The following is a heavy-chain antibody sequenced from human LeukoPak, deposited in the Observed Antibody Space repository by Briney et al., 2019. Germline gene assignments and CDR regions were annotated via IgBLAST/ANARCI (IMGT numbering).Heavy chain of an antibody. Sequence: AAVKVSCKASGYTLDNFYLHGVRPAPGQGPEWMGWINGNDGSTQYAQKFQGRVTMTRVTAISTVYMDLSGLRPDDTAIYYCARDEGSTYNQLDYWGQGTLVTVSS. D-gene: IGHD1-14*01. CDR2: INGNDGST. V-gene: IGHV1-2*02. J-gene: IGHJ4*02. CDR3: ARDEGSTYNQLDY. CDR1: GYTLDNFY.